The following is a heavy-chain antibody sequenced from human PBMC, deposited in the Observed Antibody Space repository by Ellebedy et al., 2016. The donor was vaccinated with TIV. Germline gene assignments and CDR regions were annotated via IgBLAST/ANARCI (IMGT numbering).Heavy chain of an antibody. Sequence: GESLKISCAASGFTFSSYAMHWARQAPGKGLEWVAVISYDGSNENYVNSVKGRFTISRDNSKNSLYLQINSLRAEDTDVYKCAKSYSNSPNVYYQHGLDVWGQGTTVAGSS. D-gene: IGHD4-11*01. CDR1: GFTFSSYA. CDR3: AKSYSNSPNVYYQHGLDV. CDR2: ISYDGSNE. V-gene: IGHV3-30*18. J-gene: IGHJ6*01.